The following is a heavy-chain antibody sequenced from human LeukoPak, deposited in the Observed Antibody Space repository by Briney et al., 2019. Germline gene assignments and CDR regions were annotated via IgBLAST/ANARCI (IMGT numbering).Heavy chain of an antibody. D-gene: IGHD6-13*01. CDR2: IYSGGST. CDR1: GFTVSSNY. J-gene: IGHJ4*02. V-gene: IGHV3-66*01. CDR3: ARSKPGLDSSFDFDY. Sequence: GGSLRLSCAASGFTVSSNYMSWVRQAPGKGLEWVSVIYSGGSTYYAASVKGRFTISRDNSKNTLYLQMNSVRAEDTAVYYCARSKPGLDSSFDFDYWGQGTLVTVSS.